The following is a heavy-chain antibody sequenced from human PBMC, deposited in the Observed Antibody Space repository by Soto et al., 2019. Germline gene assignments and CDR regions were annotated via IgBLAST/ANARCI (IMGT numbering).Heavy chain of an antibody. D-gene: IGHD3-16*01. J-gene: IGHJ4*02. CDR3: ARDGPGGKVGDY. CDR2: ISNGGDT. CDR1: GFTFNNYG. V-gene: IGHV3-23*01. Sequence: EVQLLESGGGFVQPGGSLRLSCAASGFTFNNYGMTWVRQAPGKGLEWVSTISNGGDTYYADSVKGRFTISRDNSENTLFLQMSSLRGEDMAVYYCARDGPGGKVGDYWGQGTLVTVSS.